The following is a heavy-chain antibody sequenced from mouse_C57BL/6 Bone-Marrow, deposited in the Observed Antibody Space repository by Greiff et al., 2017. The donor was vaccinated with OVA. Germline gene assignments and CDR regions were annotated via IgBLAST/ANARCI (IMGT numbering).Heavy chain of an antibody. J-gene: IGHJ4*01. CDR1: GFTFSDFY. CDR2: ISNGGGST. V-gene: IGHV5-12*01. CDR3: ARLDAMDY. Sequence: DVQLVESGGGLVQPGGSLKLSCAASGFTFSDFYMYWIRQTPEKRLEWVAYISNGGGSTYYPDTVKGRFTISRDNAKNTLYLQMSRLKSEDTAMYYCARLDAMDYWGQGTSVTVSS.